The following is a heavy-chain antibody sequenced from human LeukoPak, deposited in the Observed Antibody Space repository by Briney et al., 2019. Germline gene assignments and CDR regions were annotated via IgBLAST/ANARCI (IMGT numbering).Heavy chain of an antibody. V-gene: IGHV3-15*01. CDR1: GFTFSNAW. CDR3: TRSVPRYRSSYSCRYCDY. Sequence: GGSLTLSCAASGFTFSNAWMSWVRQAPGKGLEWVGRIKSKTDGGTTDYAAPVKGRFTISRDDSKNTLYLQMNSLKTEDTAVYYCTRSVPRYRSSYSCRYCDYWGQGTLVTVSS. CDR2: IKSKTDGGTT. J-gene: IGHJ4*02. D-gene: IGHD2-2*01.